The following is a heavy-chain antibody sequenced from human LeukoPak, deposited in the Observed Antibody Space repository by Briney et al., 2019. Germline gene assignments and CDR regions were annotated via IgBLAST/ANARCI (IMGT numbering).Heavy chain of an antibody. CDR1: GFTLSSYA. CDR2: ISASGGST. J-gene: IGHJ4*02. D-gene: IGHD3-9*01. Sequence: PGGSLRLSCAASGFTLSSYAMSWVRQAPGKGLEWVSNISASGGSTNYADSVKGRFTISRDNPKNTVYLQMNSLRAEDTAVYYCARKSRRYFDWSRSDYWGQGTLVTVSS. V-gene: IGHV3-23*01. CDR3: ARKSRRYFDWSRSDY.